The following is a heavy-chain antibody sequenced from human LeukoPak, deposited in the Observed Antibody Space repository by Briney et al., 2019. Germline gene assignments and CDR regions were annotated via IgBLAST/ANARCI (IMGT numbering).Heavy chain of an antibody. CDR3: ARARGYIYQYYYMDV. CDR1: GVSFSGYY. CDR2: INHGGST. J-gene: IGHJ6*03. D-gene: IGHD5-12*01. Sequence: PSETLSLTCAAYGVSFSGYYWSWIRQPPGKGLEWIGEINHGGSTNYNPSLKSRVIISVDTSKNQFFLKLSSLTAADTAVYYCARARGYIYQYYYMDVWGRGTTVTVSS. V-gene: IGHV4-34*01.